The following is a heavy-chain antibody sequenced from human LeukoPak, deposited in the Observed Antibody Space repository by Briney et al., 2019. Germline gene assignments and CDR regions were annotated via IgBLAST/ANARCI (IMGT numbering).Heavy chain of an antibody. CDR3: ARREYDFWSGYGWFDP. V-gene: IGHV4-59*08. D-gene: IGHD3-3*01. Sequence: SGTLSLTCTVSGGSISSYYWSWIRQPSGKGLEWIGYIYYSGSTNYNPSLKSRVTISVDTSKNQFSLKLSSVTAADTAVYYCARREYDFWSGYGWFDPWGQGTLVTVSS. CDR2: IYYSGST. CDR1: GGSISSYY. J-gene: IGHJ5*02.